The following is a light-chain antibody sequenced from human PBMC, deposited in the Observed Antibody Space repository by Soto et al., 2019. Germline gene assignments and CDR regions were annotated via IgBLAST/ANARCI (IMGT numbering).Light chain of an antibody. V-gene: IGKV3-11*01. Sequence: ASQSVSSYLSCCQQQNRRAARILIYDASNRATGSPARFIGSGCGTDFSLTIISLVPEDFAVYYCQQRSNWPKTFGQGTKVDIK. CDR3: QQRSNWPKT. J-gene: IGKJ1*01. CDR1: QSVSSY. CDR2: DAS.